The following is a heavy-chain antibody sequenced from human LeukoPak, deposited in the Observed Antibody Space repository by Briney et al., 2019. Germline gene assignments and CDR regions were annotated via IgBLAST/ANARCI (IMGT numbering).Heavy chain of an antibody. CDR3: AKRGVVIRVILVGFHKEAYYFDS. D-gene: IGHD3-22*01. Sequence: GGSLRLSCAASGITLSNYGMSWVRQAPGKGLEWVAGISGSGGGPNYADSVKGRFTISRDNSKNTLYLQMNSLRAVDTAVYFCAKRGVVIRVILVGFHKEAYYFDSWGQGALVTVSS. J-gene: IGHJ4*02. CDR2: ISGSGGGP. V-gene: IGHV3-23*01. CDR1: GITLSNYG.